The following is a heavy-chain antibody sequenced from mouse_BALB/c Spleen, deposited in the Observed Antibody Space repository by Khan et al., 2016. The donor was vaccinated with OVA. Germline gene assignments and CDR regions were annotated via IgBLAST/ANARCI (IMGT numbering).Heavy chain of an antibody. CDR1: GYSFTGCF. D-gene: IGHD1-1*01. CDR3: TRIYRSDFDY. Sequence: VQLKESGPELVRPGASVKISCKASGYSFTGCFMNWVMQSHGKSLEWIGRINPHIGETFYNQRFKDKATLTVDESSSTAHMELRSLASEDSAVYYCTRIYRSDFDYWGQGTTLTVSS. CDR2: INPHIGET. J-gene: IGHJ2*01. V-gene: IGHV1-20*02.